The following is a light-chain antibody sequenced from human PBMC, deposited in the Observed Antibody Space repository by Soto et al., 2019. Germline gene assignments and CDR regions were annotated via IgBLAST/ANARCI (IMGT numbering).Light chain of an antibody. V-gene: IGKV1-33*01. J-gene: IGKJ1*01. Sequence: DIQMTQSPSSLSASVGDRVTITCQASQDISNYLNWYQQKPGKAPKLLIYVASNLETGVPSRFSGSGSGTDFTFTISRLQPEDIATYYCQQYDNLLSFGQGTKVEIK. CDR3: QQYDNLLS. CDR1: QDISNY. CDR2: VAS.